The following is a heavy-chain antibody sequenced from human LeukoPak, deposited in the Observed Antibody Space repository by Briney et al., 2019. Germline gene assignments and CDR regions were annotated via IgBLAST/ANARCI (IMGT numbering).Heavy chain of an antibody. Sequence: PGGSLRLSCAASGFTFSSYGMSWVRQAPGKGLEWVSAISGSGGSTYYADSVKGRFTISRDNSKNTLYLQMNSLRAEDTAVYYCAKRDLITMVRGSTDYWGQGTLVTVSS. J-gene: IGHJ4*02. CDR2: ISGSGGST. CDR3: AKRDLITMVRGSTDY. V-gene: IGHV3-23*01. CDR1: GFTFSSYG. D-gene: IGHD3-10*01.